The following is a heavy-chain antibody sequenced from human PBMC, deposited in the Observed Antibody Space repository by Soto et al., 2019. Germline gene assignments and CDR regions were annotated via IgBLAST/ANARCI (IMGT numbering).Heavy chain of an antibody. CDR2: INAGNGNT. V-gene: IGHV1-3*01. CDR3: ERSIVVVTSFDY. J-gene: IGHJ4*02. Sequence: QVQLVQSGAEVKKPGASVKVSCKASGYTFTSYAMHWVRQAPGQRLEWMGWINAGNGNTKYSQKFQGRVTITRDTSASTAYMELSSLRSEDTAVYYCERSIVVVTSFDYWGQGTLVTVSS. CDR1: GYTFTSYA. D-gene: IGHD3-22*01.